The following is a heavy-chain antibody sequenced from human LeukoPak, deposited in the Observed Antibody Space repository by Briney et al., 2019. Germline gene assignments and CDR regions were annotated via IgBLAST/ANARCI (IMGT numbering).Heavy chain of an antibody. Sequence: GESLKISCKGSGYSLTTYWIGWVRQMPGKGLEWMGIIYPGDSDTRYSPSFQGQVTISADKSISTAYLQWSSLKASDTAMYYCARAGYSSGWYSNKGNWFDPWGQGTLVTVSS. V-gene: IGHV5-51*01. CDR3: ARAGYSSGWYSNKGNWFDP. D-gene: IGHD6-19*01. CDR2: IYPGDSDT. CDR1: GYSLTTYW. J-gene: IGHJ5*02.